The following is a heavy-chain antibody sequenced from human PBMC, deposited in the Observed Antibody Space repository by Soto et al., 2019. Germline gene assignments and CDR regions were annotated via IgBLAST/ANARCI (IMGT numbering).Heavy chain of an antibody. Sequence: ASVKVSCKASGYTFTSYLIHWVRQAPGQRLEWMGWINAGNGNTKYSQKFQGRVTITRDTSASTAYMELSSLRSEDTAVYYCAREDYDFWSGGMDVWGQGTTVTVSS. CDR1: GYTFTSYL. J-gene: IGHJ6*02. V-gene: IGHV1-3*01. CDR3: AREDYDFWSGGMDV. CDR2: INAGNGNT. D-gene: IGHD3-3*01.